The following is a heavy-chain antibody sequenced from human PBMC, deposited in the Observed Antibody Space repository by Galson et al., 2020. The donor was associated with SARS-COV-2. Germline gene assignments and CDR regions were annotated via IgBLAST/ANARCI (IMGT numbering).Heavy chain of an antibody. Sequence: GESLKISCAASGFTFNNYGMHWVRQAPGKGLEWVALIWYDGSTKYYADSVQGRFTISRDNSKDTLYLQMTSLRAEDTAVYYCARDFSSSCFDYWGQGTLVTVSS. D-gene: IGHD6-13*01. CDR2: IWYDGSTK. V-gene: IGHV3-33*01. CDR1: GFTFNNYG. J-gene: IGHJ4*02. CDR3: ARDFSSSCFDY.